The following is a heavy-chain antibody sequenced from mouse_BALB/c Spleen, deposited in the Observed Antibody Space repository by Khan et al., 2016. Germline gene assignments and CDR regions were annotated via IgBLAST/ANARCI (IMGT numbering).Heavy chain of an antibody. Sequence: EVQLQESGPGLVKPSQSLSLTCTVTDYSITSDYAWNWIRQFPGNKLEWMGYISYSGSTSYSPLLESRISLTRDTSKSQFFLQLNSVPTEDTATYYCARSLVAARYFDVWGAGTTVTVSS. D-gene: IGHD1-1*01. CDR3: ARSLVAARYFDV. J-gene: IGHJ1*01. CDR2: ISYSGST. CDR1: DYSITSDYA. V-gene: IGHV3-2*02.